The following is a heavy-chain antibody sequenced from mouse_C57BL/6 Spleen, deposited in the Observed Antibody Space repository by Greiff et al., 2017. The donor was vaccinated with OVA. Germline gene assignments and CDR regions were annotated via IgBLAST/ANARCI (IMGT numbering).Heavy chain of an antibody. J-gene: IGHJ3*01. CDR2: LSYDGSN. D-gene: IGHD4-1*01. CDR3: ARANWDGVAY. V-gene: IGHV3-6*01. Sequence: EVKLQESGPGLVKPSQSLSLTCSVTGYSITSGYYWNWIRQFPGNKLEWMGYLSYDGSNNYNPSLNNRFSITRDTSKIQVCLKLNSVTTEDTATYYCARANWDGVAYWGQGTLVTVSA. CDR1: GYSITSGYY.